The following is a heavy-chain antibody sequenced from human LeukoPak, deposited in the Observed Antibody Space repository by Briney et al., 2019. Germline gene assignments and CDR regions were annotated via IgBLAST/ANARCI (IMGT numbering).Heavy chain of an antibody. Sequence: SVKVSCKTSGYTFTNYYMHWVRQAPGQGLEWMGVINPSGGSTSYAQKFQGRVTMTGDTSTNTVCMELSSLRSEDTAMYYCAREWVHYTYGSPPIDYWGQGTLVTVSS. CDR2: INPSGGST. CDR1: GYTFTNYY. J-gene: IGHJ4*02. D-gene: IGHD5-18*01. V-gene: IGHV1-46*01. CDR3: AREWVHYTYGSPPIDY.